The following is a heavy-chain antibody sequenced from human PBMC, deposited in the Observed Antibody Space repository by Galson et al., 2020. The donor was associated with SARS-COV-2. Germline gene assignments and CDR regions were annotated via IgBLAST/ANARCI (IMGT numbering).Heavy chain of an antibody. Sequence: SETLSLTCSVSGGSMNANNYYWSWIRQHPGKGLEWIGYIYYSGIPFYNPSLGSRITISLDTSESQFSLTLSSVTAADTAVYYCARETTMVNRAFFYLDLWGRGTLVTVSS. CDR1: GGSMNANNYY. D-gene: IGHD2-15*01. CDR2: IYYSGIP. J-gene: IGHJ2*01. V-gene: IGHV4-31*03. CDR3: ARETTMVNRAFFYLDL.